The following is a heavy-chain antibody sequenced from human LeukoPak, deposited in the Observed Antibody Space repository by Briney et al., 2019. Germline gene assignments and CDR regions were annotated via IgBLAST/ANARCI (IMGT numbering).Heavy chain of an antibody. CDR2: IYYGGST. V-gene: IGHV4-59*01. J-gene: IGHJ6*04. CDR3: ARDRRFLEPMDV. CDR1: GGSISSYY. Sequence: PSETLSLTCTVSGGSISSYYWSWIRQPPGKGLEWIGYIYYGGSTNYNPSLKSRVTISVDTSKNQFSLKLSSVTAADTAVYYCARDRRFLEPMDVWGKGTTVTVSS. D-gene: IGHD3-3*01.